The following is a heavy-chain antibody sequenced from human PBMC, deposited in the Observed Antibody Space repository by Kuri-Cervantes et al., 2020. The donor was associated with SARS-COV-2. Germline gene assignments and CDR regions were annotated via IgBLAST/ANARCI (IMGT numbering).Heavy chain of an antibody. CDR1: GFTFSRYH. J-gene: IGHJ6*02. CDR2: IWNDGSNK. CDR3: ARGTDIYDFWSGYPTEYYYYALDV. V-gene: IGHV3-33*01. D-gene: IGHD3-3*01. Sequence: GGPLRLSCAASGFTFSRYHMHWVRQAPGKGLEWVTVIWNDGSNKYYADSVKGRFTISRDNSKNTLYLQMNSLRAEDTAVYYCARGTDIYDFWSGYPTEYYYYALDVWGQGTTVTVSS.